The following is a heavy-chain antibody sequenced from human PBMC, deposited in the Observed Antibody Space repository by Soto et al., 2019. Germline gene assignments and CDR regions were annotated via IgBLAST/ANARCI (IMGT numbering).Heavy chain of an antibody. J-gene: IGHJ6*02. D-gene: IGHD4-17*01. CDR1: GFTFSGSA. Sequence: PGGSLRLSCADSGFTFSGSAMHWVRQASGKGLEWVGRIRSKANSYATAYAASVKGRFTISRDDSKNTAYLQMNSLKTEDTAVYYCTRPYGDYEGYYYYGMDVWGQGTTVTVSS. CDR3: TRPYGDYEGYYYYGMDV. CDR2: IRSKANSYAT. V-gene: IGHV3-73*01.